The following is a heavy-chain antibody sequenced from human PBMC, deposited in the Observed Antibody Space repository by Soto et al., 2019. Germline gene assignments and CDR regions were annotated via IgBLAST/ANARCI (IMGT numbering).Heavy chain of an antibody. V-gene: IGHV3-23*01. CDR1: GFTFSSYA. CDR2: ISGSGGST. CDR3: AKDPFRGGCFDY. J-gene: IGHJ4*02. Sequence: EVQLLESRGGLVQPGGSLRLSCAASGFTFSSYAMSWVRQAPGKGLEWVSTISGSGGSTYYADSVKGRFTISRDNSKNTLYLQMNSLRAEDTAVYYCAKDPFRGGCFDYWGQGTLVTVSS. D-gene: IGHD3-10*01.